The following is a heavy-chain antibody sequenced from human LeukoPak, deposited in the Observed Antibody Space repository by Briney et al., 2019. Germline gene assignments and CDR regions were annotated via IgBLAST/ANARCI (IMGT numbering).Heavy chain of an antibody. J-gene: IGHJ5*02. CDR3: ARGFGSGGGWFDP. CDR2: ISRSGDKM. CDR1: GFTFSDYT. V-gene: IGHV3-21*01. D-gene: IGHD3-10*01. Sequence: GGSLRLSCEASGFTFSDYTMNWVRQAPGKGLEWVSSISRSGDKMFYADSAKGRFTISRDNAKNSLFLQIHSLRGEDTAIYYCARGFGSGGGWFDPWGQGTLVTVSS.